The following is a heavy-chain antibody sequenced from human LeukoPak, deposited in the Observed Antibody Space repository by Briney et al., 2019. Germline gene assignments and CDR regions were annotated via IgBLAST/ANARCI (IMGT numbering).Heavy chain of an antibody. V-gene: IGHV1-69*05. CDR3: ARGYYGSGSQNLDY. Sequence: SVNVSCKASAGTFSLYAISWVRQAPGQGLEWMGGIIPIFGTANYAQKLQGRVTITTDESTSTAYMELSSLRSEDTAVYYCARGYYGSGSQNLDYWGQGTLVTVSS. CDR1: AGTFSLYA. CDR2: IIPIFGTA. J-gene: IGHJ4*02. D-gene: IGHD3-10*01.